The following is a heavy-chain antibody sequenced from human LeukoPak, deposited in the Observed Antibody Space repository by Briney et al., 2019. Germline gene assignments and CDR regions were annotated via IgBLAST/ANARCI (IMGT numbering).Heavy chain of an antibody. V-gene: IGHV4-39*01. CDR1: GGSISSSSYY. J-gene: IGHJ4*02. D-gene: IGHD2-2*02. Sequence: SETLSLTCTVSGGSISSSSYYWGWLRQPPGKGLEWIGSIYYSGTTYYNPSLKSRDTISVDTSKNQFSLKLSSVTAADTAVYYCARHRCSSTSCYTRDYWGQGTLVTVSS. CDR2: IYYSGTT. CDR3: ARHRCSSTSCYTRDY.